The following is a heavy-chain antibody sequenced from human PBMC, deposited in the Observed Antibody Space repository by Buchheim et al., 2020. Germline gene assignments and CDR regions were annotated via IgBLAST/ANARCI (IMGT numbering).Heavy chain of an antibody. V-gene: IGHV4-59*01. CDR2: IYYSGST. J-gene: IGHJ6*03. Sequence: QVQLQESGPGLVKPSETLSLTCTVSGGSISSYYWSWIRQPPGKGLEWIGHIYYSGSTNYNPSLKSRVTISVDTSKNQFSLKLSSVTAADTAVYYCAREVRFLEWLPQYYYYYMDVWGKGTT. D-gene: IGHD3-3*01. CDR1: GGSISSYY. CDR3: AREVRFLEWLPQYYYYYMDV.